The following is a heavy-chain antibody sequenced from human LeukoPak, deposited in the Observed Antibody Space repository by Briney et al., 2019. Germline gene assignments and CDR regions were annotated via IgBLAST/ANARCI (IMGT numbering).Heavy chain of an antibody. CDR2: IYTSGST. V-gene: IGHV4-4*09. CDR1: GGSISSYY. D-gene: IGHD2-2*01. J-gene: IGHJ4*02. Sequence: PSETLSLTCTVSGGSISSYYWSWIRQPPGKGLEWIGYIYTSGSTNYNPSLKSRVTISVDTSKNQFSLKLSSVTAADTAVYYCARGWGHCSSTSCYGGGYFDYWGQGTLVTVSS. CDR3: ARGWGHCSSTSCYGGGYFDY.